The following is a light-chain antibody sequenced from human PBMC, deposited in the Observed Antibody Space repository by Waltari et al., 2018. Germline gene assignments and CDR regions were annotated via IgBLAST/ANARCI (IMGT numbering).Light chain of an antibody. J-gene: IGLJ2*01. CDR1: SSDVGVFNF. Sequence: QSALTQPASVSGSPGQSISISCTGISSDVGVFNFVSWYQQHPGKAPKLMIYDVFNRPSGVSTRFSGSKSDNAASLAISGLQAEDEAVYYCSSYTASPPHVVFGGGTKVTVL. V-gene: IGLV2-14*03. CDR3: SSYTASPPHVV. CDR2: DVF.